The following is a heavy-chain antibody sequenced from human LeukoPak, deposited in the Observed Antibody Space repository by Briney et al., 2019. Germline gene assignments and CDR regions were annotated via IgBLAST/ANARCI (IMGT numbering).Heavy chain of an antibody. CDR1: GFNFSNYG. V-gene: IGHV3-33*06. J-gene: IGHJ4*02. D-gene: IGHD2-15*01. CDR3: AKDCGGSCYS. Sequence: QPGGSLRLSCAASGFNFSNYGMHWVRQAPGKGKEWVAVIWFDGSKTYYGDSVKGRFTISRDNSKNTLLLQMHSLRAEDTAVYYCAKDCGGSCYSWGQGSLVTVSS. CDR2: IWFDGSKT.